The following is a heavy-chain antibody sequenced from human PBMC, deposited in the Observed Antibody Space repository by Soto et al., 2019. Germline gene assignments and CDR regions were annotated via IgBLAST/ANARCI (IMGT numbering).Heavy chain of an antibody. D-gene: IGHD3-16*01. J-gene: IGHJ4*02. CDR3: ARERDIKQSLIPGGFSY. CDR2: IIPIFGTA. CDR1: GGTFSSYA. V-gene: IGHV1-69*13. Sequence: ASVKVSCKASGGTFSSYAISWVRQAPGQVLEWMGGIIPIFGTANYAQKFRGRVTITADESTSTAYMELSSLRSEDTAVYYCARERDIKQSLIPGGFSYWGQGTLVTVSS.